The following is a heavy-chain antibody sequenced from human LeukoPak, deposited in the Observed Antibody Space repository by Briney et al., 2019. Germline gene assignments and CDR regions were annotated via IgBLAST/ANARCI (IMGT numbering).Heavy chain of an antibody. V-gene: IGHV3-53*01. CDR2: IYSGGST. CDR1: GFTVSSNH. J-gene: IGHJ4*02. Sequence: GGSLRLSCAASGFTVSSNHMSWVRQGPGKGLEWVSVIYSGGSTYYADSVKGRFTISRDNSKNTLYLQMNSLRAEDTAVYCCASHSSSWYGFDYWGQGTLVTVPS. D-gene: IGHD6-13*01. CDR3: ASHSSSWYGFDY.